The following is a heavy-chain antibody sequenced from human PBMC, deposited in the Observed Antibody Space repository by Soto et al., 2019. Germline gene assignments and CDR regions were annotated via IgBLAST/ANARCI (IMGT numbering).Heavy chain of an antibody. J-gene: IGHJ4*02. CDR1: GFSFSNNG. Sequence: QVQLVESGGGVVQPGRSLRLSCAASGFSFSNNGMHWVRQAPGKGLEWVAIISYDGSKKYYADSVKGRFTISRDNSKNTLYLQMNSLSVEEKAIYYCAKDRVESGLGEIDYWGQGPLVTVSS. V-gene: IGHV3-30*18. CDR2: ISYDGSKK. CDR3: AKDRVESGLGEIDY. D-gene: IGHD3-16*01.